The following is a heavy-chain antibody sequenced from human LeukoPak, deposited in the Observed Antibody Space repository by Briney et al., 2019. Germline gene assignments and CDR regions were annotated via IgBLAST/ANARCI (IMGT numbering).Heavy chain of an antibody. Sequence: GASVKVSCKASGYTFTSYDNNWVRQATGQGLEWMGWMNPNSGNTGYAQKFQGRVTMTRNTSISTAYMELSSLRSEDTAVYYCAREGDWNDAFDIWGQGTMVTVSS. CDR2: MNPNSGNT. CDR1: GYTFTSYD. J-gene: IGHJ3*02. CDR3: AREGDWNDAFDI. V-gene: IGHV1-8*01. D-gene: IGHD1-1*01.